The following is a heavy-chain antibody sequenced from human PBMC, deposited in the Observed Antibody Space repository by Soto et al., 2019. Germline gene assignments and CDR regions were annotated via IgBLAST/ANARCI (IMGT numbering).Heavy chain of an antibody. J-gene: IGHJ6*02. V-gene: IGHV4-61*01. CDR3: ARDRGAIVVVPAATDV. Sequence: SETLSLTCTVSGGSVSSGSYYWSWIRQPPGKGLEWVGYIYNSGSTKYNPSLESRVTISLDTSKNQFSLKLSSVTAADTAVYYCARDRGAIVVVPAATDVWGQGTTVTVSS. CDR2: IYNSGST. CDR1: GGSVSSGSYY. D-gene: IGHD2-2*01.